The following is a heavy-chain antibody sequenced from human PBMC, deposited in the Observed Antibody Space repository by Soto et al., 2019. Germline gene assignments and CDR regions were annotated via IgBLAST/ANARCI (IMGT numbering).Heavy chain of an antibody. CDR3: ARDREAATTRRAFDI. V-gene: IGHV1-18*01. Sequence: QVQLVQSGAEMKKPGASVKVSCKASGYTFTNYGISWVRQAPGQGLEWMGWISAYNGDTNYAQKLQGRVTMTTDTSTSTAYMELTSLRSDDTAMHYCARDREAATTRRAFDIWGQGTMVTVSS. J-gene: IGHJ3*02. CDR1: GYTFTNYG. CDR2: ISAYNGDT. D-gene: IGHD1-26*01.